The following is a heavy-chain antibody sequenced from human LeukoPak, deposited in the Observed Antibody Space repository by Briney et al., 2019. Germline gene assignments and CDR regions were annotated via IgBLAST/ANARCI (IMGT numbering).Heavy chain of an antibody. CDR2: IYYSGST. CDR3: ARDKRTTVNANYYYYYMDV. D-gene: IGHD4-17*01. Sequence: SETLSLTCTVSGGSISSYYWSWIRQPPGKGLEWIGYIYYSGSTNYNPSLKSRVTISVDTSKNQFSLKLSSVTAADTAVYYCARDKRTTVNANYYYYYMDVWGKGTTVTVSS. V-gene: IGHV4-59*01. J-gene: IGHJ6*03. CDR1: GGSISSYY.